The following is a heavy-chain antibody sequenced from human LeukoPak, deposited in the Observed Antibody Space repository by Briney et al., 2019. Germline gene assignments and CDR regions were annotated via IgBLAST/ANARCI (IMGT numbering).Heavy chain of an antibody. Sequence: GGSLRLSCAASGFTFSSYAIHWVRQAPGKGLEWVALISYDGSTKYSTDSVKGRFTISRDNSENTLYLQMNSLRPEDTAVYYCAGHFGAWHYFDYWGQGTLVTVSS. CDR3: AGHFGAWHYFDY. J-gene: IGHJ4*02. V-gene: IGHV3-30*04. CDR1: GFTFSSYA. D-gene: IGHD3-3*01. CDR2: ISYDGSTK.